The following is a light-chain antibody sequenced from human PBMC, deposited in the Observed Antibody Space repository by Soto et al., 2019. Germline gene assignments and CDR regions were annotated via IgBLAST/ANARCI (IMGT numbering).Light chain of an antibody. V-gene: IGLV2-14*01. CDR2: EVS. Sequence: QSVLTQPASVSGSPGQSITISCTGTSRDVGGYNYVSWYQHHPGKAPKVIIYEVSNRPSGLSNRFSGSKSGNTASLTISGLQAEDEADYYCSSYTSSSSYVFGTGTKVTVL. CDR1: SRDVGGYNY. CDR3: SSYTSSSSYV. J-gene: IGLJ1*01.